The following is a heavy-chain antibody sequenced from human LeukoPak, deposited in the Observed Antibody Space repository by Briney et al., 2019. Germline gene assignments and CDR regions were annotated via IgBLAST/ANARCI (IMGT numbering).Heavy chain of an antibody. CDR2: ISNDGSNK. J-gene: IGHJ2*01. D-gene: IGHD3-22*01. V-gene: IGHV3-30*18. CDR3: AKPLHYYHSNAAWYFDL. CDR1: GFTFSSYS. Sequence: GSLRLSCAASGFTFSSYSMNWVRQALGKGLEWVAVISNDGSNKDYADSVKGRFTISRDNSKNTLYLQMNSLRADDTAVYYCAKPLHYYHSNAAWYFDLWGRGTLVTVSS.